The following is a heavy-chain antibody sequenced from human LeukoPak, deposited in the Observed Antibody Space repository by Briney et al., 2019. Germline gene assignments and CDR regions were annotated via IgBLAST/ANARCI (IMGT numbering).Heavy chain of an antibody. CDR3: ASRRYDYVWGSYRAGTSSYYFDY. CDR1: GGSISSYY. J-gene: IGHJ4*02. D-gene: IGHD3-16*02. Sequence: SETLSLTCTVSGGSISSYYWSWIRQPPGKGLEWIGYIYYSGSTNYNPSLKSRVTISVDTSKNQFSLKLSSVTAADTAVYYCASRRYDYVWGSYRAGTSSYYFDYWGQGTLVTVSS. V-gene: IGHV4-59*01. CDR2: IYYSGST.